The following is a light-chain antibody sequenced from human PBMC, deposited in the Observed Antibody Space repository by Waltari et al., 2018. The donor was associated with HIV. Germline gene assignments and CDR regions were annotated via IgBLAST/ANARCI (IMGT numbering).Light chain of an antibody. Sequence: DTVMTQSPLPLPVTPGEPASISCRPSQSLLRGNGYNYSHWYLQEPGQSPQLLIYLGSNRATGVPDSVTGSGSGTYFTLKITRVEADDVGVYFRMHAFQTPTFGQGTKVEIK. J-gene: IGKJ2*01. CDR3: MHAFQTPT. V-gene: IGKV2-28*01. CDR1: QSLLRGNGYNY. CDR2: LGS.